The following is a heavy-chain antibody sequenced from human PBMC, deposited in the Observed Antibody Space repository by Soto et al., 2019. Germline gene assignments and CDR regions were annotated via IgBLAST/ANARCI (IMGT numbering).Heavy chain of an antibody. J-gene: IGHJ5*02. D-gene: IGHD5-12*01. CDR2: ISDHSGVI. CDR1: GFTFRTYS. V-gene: IGHV3-48*02. CDR3: AGDLEMATITGFPWFDP. Sequence: GGSLRLSCAASGFTFRTYSMNWVRQAPGKGLEWISYISDHSGVIYYADSVKGRFTISRDNAKNALYLQMNSLRDEDTAVYYCAGDLEMATITGFPWFDPWGQGTLVTVSS.